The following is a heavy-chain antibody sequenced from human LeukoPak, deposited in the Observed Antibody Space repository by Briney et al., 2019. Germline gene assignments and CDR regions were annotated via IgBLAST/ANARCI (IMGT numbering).Heavy chain of an antibody. J-gene: IGHJ3*02. CDR3: ARNRRITMIVDDAFDI. Sequence: ASVKVSCKASGYTFTGYYMHWVRQAPGQGLEWMGRINPNSGGTNYAQKFQGRVTMTRDTSISTPYMELSRLRSDDTAVYYCARNRRITMIVDDAFDIWGQGTMVTVSS. D-gene: IGHD3-22*01. V-gene: IGHV1-2*06. CDR2: INPNSGGT. CDR1: GYTFTGYY.